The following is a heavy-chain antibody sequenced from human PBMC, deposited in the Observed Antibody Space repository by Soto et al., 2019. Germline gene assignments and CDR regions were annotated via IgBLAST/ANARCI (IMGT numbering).Heavy chain of an antibody. D-gene: IGHD2-15*01. J-gene: IGHJ4*02. CDR1: GSIFRGYG. CDR3: SRDRIGGTTFRGNLDY. V-gene: IGHV3-33*01. Sequence: PWGSLRLSCAASGSIFRGYGMHWVGQAPCKGLEWVAVIRYDGSNINYADSVMGRFTISRDNSKNTLYLEMNSLRAEGTAVYYRSRDRIGGTTFRGNLDYWGQGNLVTVSS. CDR2: IRYDGSNI.